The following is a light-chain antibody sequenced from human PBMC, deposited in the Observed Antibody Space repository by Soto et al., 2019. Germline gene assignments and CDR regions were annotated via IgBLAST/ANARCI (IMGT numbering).Light chain of an antibody. J-gene: IGKJ1*01. CDR2: KAS. V-gene: IGKV1-5*03. CDR3: QHYNSYSEA. Sequence: DFQMTHSPSTPSASVGDRVTMTFRASQNIRSRLAWFQQKPGKAPKLLIYKASTLKSGVPSRFSGSGSGTEFTLTISSLQPDDFATYYCQHYNSYSEAFGQGTKVDIK. CDR1: QNIRSR.